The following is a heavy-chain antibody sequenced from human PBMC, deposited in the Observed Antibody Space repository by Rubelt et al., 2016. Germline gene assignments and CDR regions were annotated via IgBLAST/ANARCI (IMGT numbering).Heavy chain of an antibody. J-gene: IGHJ4*02. D-gene: IGHD3-9*01. CDR3: ARCRRGYDILTGYYPLFDY. V-gene: IGHV4-39*07. CDR2: YYSGST. Sequence: YYSGSTYYNPSLKSRVTISVDTSKNQFSLKLSSVTAADTAVYYCARCRRGYDILTGYYPLFDYWGQGTLVTVSS.